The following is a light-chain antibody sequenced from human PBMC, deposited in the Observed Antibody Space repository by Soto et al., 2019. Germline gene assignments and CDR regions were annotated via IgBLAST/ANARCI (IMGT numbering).Light chain of an antibody. CDR2: EVT. Sequence: QSALTQPASVSGSPGQSITISCTGTSSDVGGYNYVSWYQQNPGKAPKLIIYEVTNRPSGVSNRFSGSKSGNTASLTTSGLQAEDEADYYCSSYTSSTTRVFGGGTKVTVL. CDR3: SSYTSSTTRV. V-gene: IGLV2-14*01. CDR1: SSDVGGYNY. J-gene: IGLJ2*01.